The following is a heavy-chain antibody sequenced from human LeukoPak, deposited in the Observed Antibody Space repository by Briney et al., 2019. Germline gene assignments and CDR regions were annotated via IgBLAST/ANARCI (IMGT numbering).Heavy chain of an antibody. V-gene: IGHV4-34*01. CDR3: ARWHDYVWGSYRPGY. CDR2: INHSGST. J-gene: IGHJ4*02. Sequence: PSETLSLTCAVYGGSFSGYYWTWIRQPPGKGLEWIGEINHSGSTNYNPSLKSRVTISVDTSKNQFSLKLSSVTAADTAVYYCARWHDYVWGSYRPGYWGQGTLVTVSS. CDR1: GGSFSGYY. D-gene: IGHD3-16*02.